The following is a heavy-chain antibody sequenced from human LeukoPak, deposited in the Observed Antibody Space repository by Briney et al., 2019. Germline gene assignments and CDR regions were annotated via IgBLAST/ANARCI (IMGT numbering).Heavy chain of an antibody. V-gene: IGHV4-4*07. CDR2: IYTSGST. D-gene: IGHD6-13*01. CDR1: GGSISSYY. CDR3: ARDKEYSSSWGEYYYYGMDV. J-gene: IGHJ6*02. Sequence: SEPLCLTCTVSGGSISSYYWSWIRQPAGKGLEWIGRIYTSGSTNYNPSLKSRVTMSVDTSKNQFSLKLSSVTAADTAVYYCARDKEYSSSWGEYYYYGMDVWGQGTTVTVSS.